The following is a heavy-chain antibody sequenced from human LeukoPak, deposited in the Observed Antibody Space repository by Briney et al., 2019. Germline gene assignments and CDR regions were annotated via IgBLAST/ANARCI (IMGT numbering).Heavy chain of an antibody. CDR2: INPNSGGT. V-gene: IGHV1-2*02. CDR3: ARDTSDIVVVPAASPNWFDP. Sequence: EASVKVSCKASGYTFTGYYMHWVRQAPGQGLEWMGWINPNSGGTNYAQKFQGRVTMTRDTSISTAYMELSRLRSDDTAVYYCARDTSDIVVVPAASPNWFDPWGQGTLVTVSS. D-gene: IGHD2-2*01. CDR1: GYTFTGYY. J-gene: IGHJ5*02.